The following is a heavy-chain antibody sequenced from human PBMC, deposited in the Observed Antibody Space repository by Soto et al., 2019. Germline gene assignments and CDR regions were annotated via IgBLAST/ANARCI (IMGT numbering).Heavy chain of an antibody. Sequence: SETLSLNCTVSGGSISSGGYYWSWIRQHPGKSLEWIGYIYYSGSTYYNPSLKSRVTISLDKSKNQFFLKLSSVTAADMAVYYCAIGCIRYCSGGSCYGNAFDIWGQGTMVTVSS. CDR3: AIGCIRYCSGGSCYGNAFDI. J-gene: IGHJ3*02. D-gene: IGHD2-15*01. CDR1: GGSISSGGYY. V-gene: IGHV4-31*03. CDR2: IYYSGST.